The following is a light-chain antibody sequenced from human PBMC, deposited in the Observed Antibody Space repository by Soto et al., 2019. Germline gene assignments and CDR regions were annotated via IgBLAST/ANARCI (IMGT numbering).Light chain of an antibody. J-gene: IGKJ1*01. Sequence: DIQMTQSPSSLSASVGDRVTITCRAGHTINNYLNWYQQRPGKAPKLLIYAASSLQSGVPSRFRGSGSGTDFTITITSLQPEDFATYFCQKSYSTPPKFGQGTKVEIK. CDR3: QKSYSTPPK. CDR1: HTINNY. CDR2: AAS. V-gene: IGKV1-39*01.